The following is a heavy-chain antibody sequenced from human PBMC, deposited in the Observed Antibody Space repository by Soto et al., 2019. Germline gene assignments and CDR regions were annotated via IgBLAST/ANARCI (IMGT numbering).Heavy chain of an antibody. CDR1: GGTFSSYT. J-gene: IGHJ3*02. V-gene: IGHV1-69*02. CDR3: ARFAYCSSTSCLRINDAFDI. D-gene: IGHD2-2*01. CDR2: IIPILGIA. Sequence: QVQLVQSGAEVKKPGSSVKVSCKASGGTFSSYTISWVRQAPGQGLEWMGRIIPILGIANYAQKFQGRVTIPADKSTSTAYMELSSLRSEDTAVYYCARFAYCSSTSCLRINDAFDIWGQGTMVTVSS.